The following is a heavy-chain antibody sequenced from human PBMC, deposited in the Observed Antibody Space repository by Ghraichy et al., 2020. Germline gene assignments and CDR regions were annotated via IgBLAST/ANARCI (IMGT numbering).Heavy chain of an antibody. J-gene: IGHJ2*01. CDR1: GYTFTGYY. CDR2: INPNSGGT. D-gene: IGHD2-15*01. Sequence: VKVSCKASGYTFTGYYMHWVRQAPGQGLEWMGWINPNSGGTNYAQKFQGRVTMTRDTSISTAYMELSRLRSDDTAVYYCARDLVVAALHTDERYFDLWGRVTLVTVSS. CDR3: ARDLVVAALHTDERYFDL. V-gene: IGHV1-2*02.